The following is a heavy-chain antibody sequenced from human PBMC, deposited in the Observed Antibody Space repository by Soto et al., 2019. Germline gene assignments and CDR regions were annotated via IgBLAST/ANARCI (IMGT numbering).Heavy chain of an antibody. Sequence: GTLTLSCAVYGWSFSGYYWSWVRQAPGKGLEWFADVNRSGSNNYTAALKTGVVVSVDTYKNQFSLKLSSVTAADTAVYYCARGLIAARLRYYYGMDVWGQGTTVTVS. CDR2: VNRSGSN. D-gene: IGHD6-6*01. J-gene: IGHJ6*01. V-gene: IGHV4-34*01. CDR3: ARGLIAARLRYYYGMDV. CDR1: GWSFSGYY.